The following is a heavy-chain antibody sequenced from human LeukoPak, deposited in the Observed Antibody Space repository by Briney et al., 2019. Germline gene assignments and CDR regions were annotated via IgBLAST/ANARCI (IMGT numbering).Heavy chain of an antibody. Sequence: ASVKVSCKASGYAFTSYDINWVRQATGQGLEWMGWMNPNGGNTGYAQKFQGRVTMTRNTSISTAYMELSSLRSEDTAVYYCARQSYGYHYYYYMDVWGKGTTVTVSS. CDR3: ARQSYGYHYYYYMDV. J-gene: IGHJ6*03. CDR2: MNPNGGNT. V-gene: IGHV1-8*01. CDR1: GYAFTSYD. D-gene: IGHD5-18*01.